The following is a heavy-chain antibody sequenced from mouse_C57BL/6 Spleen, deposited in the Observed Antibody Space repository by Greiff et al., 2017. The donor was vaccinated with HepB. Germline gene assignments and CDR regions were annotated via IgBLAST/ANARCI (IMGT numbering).Heavy chain of an antibody. Sequence: QVQLQQSGPELVKPGASVKLSCKASGYTFTSYDINWVKQRPGQGLEWIGWIYPRDGSTKYNEKFKGKATLTVDTSSSTAYMELHSLTSEDSAVYFCASYYSNYEDYAMDYWGQGTSVTVSS. D-gene: IGHD2-5*01. J-gene: IGHJ4*01. V-gene: IGHV1-85*01. CDR2: IYPRDGST. CDR1: GYTFTSYD. CDR3: ASYYSNYEDYAMDY.